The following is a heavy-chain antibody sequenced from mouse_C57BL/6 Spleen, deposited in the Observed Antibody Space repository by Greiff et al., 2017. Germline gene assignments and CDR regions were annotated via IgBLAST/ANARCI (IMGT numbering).Heavy chain of an antibody. CDR3: ARDLGGSYAMDY. CDR2: INYDGSST. V-gene: IGHV5-16*01. J-gene: IGHJ4*01. CDR1: GFTFSDYY. Sequence: EVQLVESEGGLVQPGSSMKLSCTASGFTFSDYYMAWVRQVPEKGLEWVANINYDGSSTYYLDSLKSRFIISRDNAKNILYLQMSSLKSEDTATYYCARDLGGSYAMDYWGQGTSVTVSS.